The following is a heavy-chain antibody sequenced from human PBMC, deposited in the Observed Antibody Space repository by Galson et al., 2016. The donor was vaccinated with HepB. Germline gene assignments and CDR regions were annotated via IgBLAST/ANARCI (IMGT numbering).Heavy chain of an antibody. CDR2: ISPYNDNT. D-gene: IGHD4-23*01. J-gene: IGHJ4*02. Sequence: SVKVSCKASGNTFTSYGINWVRQAPGHGLEWMGWISPYNDNTNYARMLRGRISMTTDTSTSTAYMELTSLRSDDTAVYYCTRSLLARWPNYSDFWGQGTLVTVSS. V-gene: IGHV1-18*01. CDR3: TRSLLARWPNYSDF. CDR1: GNTFTSYG.